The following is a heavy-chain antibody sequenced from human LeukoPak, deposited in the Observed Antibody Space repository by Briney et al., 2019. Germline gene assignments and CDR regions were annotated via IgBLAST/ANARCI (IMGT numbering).Heavy chain of an antibody. CDR2: ISSSSSYT. D-gene: IGHD1-1*01. CDR1: GFTFSDYY. CDR3: ARGTGTTAYFDY. J-gene: IGHJ4*02. Sequence: GGSLRLSCAASGFTFSDYYMSWIRQASGRGLEWVSYISSSSSYTKYGDSVKGRFTISRDNAKHSLYLQVNSLRAEDTAVYYCARGTGTTAYFDYWGQGTLVTVSS. V-gene: IGHV3-11*06.